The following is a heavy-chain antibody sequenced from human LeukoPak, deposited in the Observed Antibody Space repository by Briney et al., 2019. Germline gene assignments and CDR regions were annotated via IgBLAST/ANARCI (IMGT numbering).Heavy chain of an antibody. V-gene: IGHV3-23*01. J-gene: IGHJ6*02. Sequence: PGGSLRLSCAASGFTFSSYAMSWVRQAPGKGLEWVSAISGSGGSTYYADSVKGRFTISRDNSKNTLYLQMNSLRAEDTAVYYCARRPSSSWYLESYYYYYGMDVWGQGTTVTVSS. CDR2: ISGSGGST. D-gene: IGHD6-13*01. CDR3: ARRPSSSWYLESYYYYYGMDV. CDR1: GFTFSSYA.